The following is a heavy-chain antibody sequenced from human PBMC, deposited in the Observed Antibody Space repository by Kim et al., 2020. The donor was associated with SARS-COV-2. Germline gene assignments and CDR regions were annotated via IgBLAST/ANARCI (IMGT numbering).Heavy chain of an antibody. Sequence: IYYADSVKGRFTISRDDAKNSLYLQMNSMRAEDTAVYHCARDQEGYEGDYWGQGTLVTVSS. CDR3: ARDQEGYEGDY. D-gene: IGHD6-13*01. V-gene: IGHV3-21*01. J-gene: IGHJ4*02. CDR2: I.